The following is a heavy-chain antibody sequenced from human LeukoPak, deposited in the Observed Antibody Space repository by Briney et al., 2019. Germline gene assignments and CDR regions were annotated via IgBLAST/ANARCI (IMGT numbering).Heavy chain of an antibody. CDR1: GFSVSTNY. CDR3: ARVGDHYHWYLDL. CDR2: LYSGSTT. J-gene: IGHJ2*01. D-gene: IGHD3-10*01. V-gene: IGHV3-53*01. Sequence: GGSLTLSCAASGFSVSTNYMNWVRQAPGKGLEWVSILYSGSTTYYTDSVEVRFTISRDNSRNTPYLHMTNLRAEDTAVYYCARVGDHYHWYLDLWGRGSLLTVSS.